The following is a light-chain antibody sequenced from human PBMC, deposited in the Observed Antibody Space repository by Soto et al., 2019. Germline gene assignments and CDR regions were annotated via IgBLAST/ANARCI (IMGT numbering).Light chain of an antibody. CDR2: LEGSGSY. V-gene: IGLV4-60*02. CDR3: ETWDSNTRV. CDR1: SGHSSYI. Sequence: QSVLTQSSSASASLGSSVKLTCTLSSGHSSYIIAWHQHQPGKAPRYLMKLEGSGSYNKGSGVPDRFSGSSSGADRYLTISILQFEDEADYYCETWDSNTRVFGGGTQLTVL. J-gene: IGLJ3*02.